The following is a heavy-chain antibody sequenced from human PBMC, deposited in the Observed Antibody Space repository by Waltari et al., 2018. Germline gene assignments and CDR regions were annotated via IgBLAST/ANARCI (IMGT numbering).Heavy chain of an antibody. V-gene: IGHV4-39*01. Sequence: LQLQASGPGLVKPSETLSLTCTVSGGSISSVSYYSGWIRHPTGKGLEWIGSISYSGRTYNNPSLKSRVTLSVDTSKNQFSLKLSSVTAADTAVYYCARLSYHIVTGYGWFDPWGLGTLVTVSS. CDR2: ISYSGRT. CDR1: GGSISSVSYY. J-gene: IGHJ5*02. D-gene: IGHD3-9*01. CDR3: ARLSYHIVTGYGWFDP.